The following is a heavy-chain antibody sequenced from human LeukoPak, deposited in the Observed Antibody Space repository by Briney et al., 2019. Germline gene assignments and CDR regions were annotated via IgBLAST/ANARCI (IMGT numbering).Heavy chain of an antibody. Sequence: GASVKVSCKASGYTFTSYDINWVRQATGQGLEWMGWMNPNSGNTGYAQKFQGRVTITRNTSISTAYMELSSLRSEDTAVYYCAKPGIVVVITSAALDYWGQGTLVTVSS. CDR3: AKPGIVVVITSAALDY. D-gene: IGHD3-22*01. J-gene: IGHJ4*02. V-gene: IGHV1-8*03. CDR1: GYTFTSYD. CDR2: MNPNSGNT.